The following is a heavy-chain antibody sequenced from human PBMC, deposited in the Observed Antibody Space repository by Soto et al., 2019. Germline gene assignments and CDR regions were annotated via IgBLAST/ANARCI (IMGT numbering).Heavy chain of an antibody. CDR1: GFSLSTSGVG. CDR3: AHRSHVLRFLEWFPFGMDV. D-gene: IGHD3-3*01. CDR2: IYWNDDK. J-gene: IGHJ6*02. Sequence: SGPTLVNPTQTLTLTCTFSGFSLSTSGVGVGWIRQPPGKALEWLALIYWNDDKRYSPSLKSRLTITKDTSKNQVVLTMTNMDPVDTATYYCAHRSHVLRFLEWFPFGMDVWGQGTTVTVSS. V-gene: IGHV2-5*01.